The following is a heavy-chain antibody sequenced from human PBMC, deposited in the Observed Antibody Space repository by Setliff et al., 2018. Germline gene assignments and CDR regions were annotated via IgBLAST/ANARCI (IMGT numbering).Heavy chain of an antibody. V-gene: IGHV3-21*01. CDR3: ARVPVAGEFDY. CDR1: GFTFSSYS. Sequence: GGSLRLSCAVSGFTFSSYSMNWVRQAPGKGLEWVSSISSSSSYIYYADSVKGRFTISRDNGKNSVYLQMNSLRAEDTAVYYCARVPVAGEFDYWGQGTLVTVSS. D-gene: IGHD6-19*01. J-gene: IGHJ4*02. CDR2: ISSSSSYI.